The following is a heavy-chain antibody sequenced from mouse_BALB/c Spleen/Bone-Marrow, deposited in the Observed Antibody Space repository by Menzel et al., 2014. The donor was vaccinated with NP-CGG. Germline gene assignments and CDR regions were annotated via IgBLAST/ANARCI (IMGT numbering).Heavy chain of an antibody. J-gene: IGHJ4*01. Sequence: QVQLKESGPGLVQPSQSLSITCSVSGFSLTSDGVHWVRQSPRKGLEWLGVMWSGGSTDYNAAFISRLSISKDNSRSQVFFKMSSLQTNDTAIYYCARNGYYYSMDYWGQGTSVTVSS. V-gene: IGHV2-2*02. D-gene: IGHD2-2*01. CDR1: GFSLTSDG. CDR3: ARNGYYYSMDY. CDR2: MWSGGST.